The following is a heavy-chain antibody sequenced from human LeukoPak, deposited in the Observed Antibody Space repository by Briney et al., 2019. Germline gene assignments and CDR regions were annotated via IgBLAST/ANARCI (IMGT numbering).Heavy chain of an antibody. CDR2: INPSGST. D-gene: IGHD4-17*01. Sequence: SETLSLTCTVSGYSISSGYYWSWIRQPPGKGLEWIGEINPSGSTNYNPSLKSRVTISVDTSKDQFSLNLSSVTAADTAVYYCARHGYGDYVGNWFDPWGQGTLVTVSS. V-gene: IGHV4-38-2*02. CDR3: ARHGYGDYVGNWFDP. J-gene: IGHJ5*02. CDR1: GYSISSGYY.